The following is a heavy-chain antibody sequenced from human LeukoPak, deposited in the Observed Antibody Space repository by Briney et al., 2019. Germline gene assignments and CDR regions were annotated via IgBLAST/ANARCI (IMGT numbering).Heavy chain of an antibody. J-gene: IGHJ5*02. D-gene: IGHD3-10*01. CDR3: ARGLETGLLWFGELVPIP. V-gene: IGHV4-34*01. Sequence: SSETLSLTCAVYGGSFSGYYWSWIRQPPGKGLEWIGSIYYSGSTYYNPSLKGRVTISVDTSKNQFSLKLSSVTAADTAVYYCARGLETGLLWFGELVPIPWGQGTLVTVSS. CDR1: GGSFSGYY. CDR2: IYYSGST.